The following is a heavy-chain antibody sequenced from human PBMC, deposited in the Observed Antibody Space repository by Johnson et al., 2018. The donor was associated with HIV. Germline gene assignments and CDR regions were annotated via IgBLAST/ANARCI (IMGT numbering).Heavy chain of an antibody. CDR2: ISWHSVSL. D-gene: IGHD3-10*01. V-gene: IGHV3-9*01. J-gene: IGHJ3*02. CDR1: GFTFDDYA. Sequence: VQLVESGGGLVQPGRSLRLSCAASGFTFDDYAMHWVRQAPGKGLEWVSGISWHSVSLRYADSVKGRFTISRDNSKNTLYLQMNSLRAEDTAVYYCASTGSGSDDAFEIWGQGTMVTVSS. CDR3: ASTGSGSDDAFEI.